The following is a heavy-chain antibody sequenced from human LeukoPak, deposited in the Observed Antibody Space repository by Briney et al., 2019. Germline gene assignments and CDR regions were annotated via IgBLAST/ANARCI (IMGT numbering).Heavy chain of an antibody. CDR3: ARRVEMDN. CDR2: IYHSGST. J-gene: IGHJ3*02. D-gene: IGHD5-24*01. V-gene: IGHV4-38-2*01. CDR1: GYSISSGYY. Sequence: PSETLSLTCAVSGYSISSGYYWGWIRQPPGKGLEWIGSIYHSGSTYYNPSLKSRVTISVDTSKNQFSLKLSSVTAADTAVYYCARRVEMDNWGQGTMVTVSS.